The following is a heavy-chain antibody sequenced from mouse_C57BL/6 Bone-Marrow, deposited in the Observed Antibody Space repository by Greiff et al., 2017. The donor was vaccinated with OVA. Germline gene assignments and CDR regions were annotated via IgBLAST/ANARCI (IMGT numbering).Heavy chain of an antibody. CDR2: ISNLAYSI. CDR3: ARAPIYYYGSSPHYYAMDY. D-gene: IGHD1-1*01. J-gene: IGHJ4*01. Sequence: EVQLVESGGGLVQPGGSLKLSCAASGFTFSDYGMAWVRQAPRKGPEWVVFISNLAYSIYYADTVTGRFTISRENAKNTLYLEMSSLRSEDTAMYYCARAPIYYYGSSPHYYAMDYWGQGTSVTVSS. CDR1: GFTFSDYG. V-gene: IGHV5-15*01.